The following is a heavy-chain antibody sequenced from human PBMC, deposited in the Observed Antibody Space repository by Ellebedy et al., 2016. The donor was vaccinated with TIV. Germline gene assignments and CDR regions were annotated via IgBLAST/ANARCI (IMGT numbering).Heavy chain of an antibody. CDR3: ARVRGGFDP. CDR2: INSDGSST. V-gene: IGHV3-74*01. J-gene: IGHJ5*02. D-gene: IGHD3-10*01. Sequence: GESLKISXAASGFTFSSYWMHWVRQAPGKGLVWVSRINSDGSSTSYADSVKGRFTISRDNAKNTLYLQMNSLRAEDTAVYYCARVRGGFDPWGQGTLVTVSS. CDR1: GFTFSSYW.